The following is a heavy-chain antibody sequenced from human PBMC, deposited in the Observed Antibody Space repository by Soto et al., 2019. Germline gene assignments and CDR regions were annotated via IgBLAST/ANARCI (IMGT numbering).Heavy chain of an antibody. D-gene: IGHD2-15*01. Sequence: SETLSLTCTVSGGSITTGGYYWSWIRQLPGKGLEWIGHRYYSESTYYNPSLKSRVSISLDTSKNQFSLKLSFVTAADTAMYYCARTKCSGGSCYSWSIDYWGQGTPVTVSS. CDR2: RYYSEST. V-gene: IGHV4-31*03. CDR3: ARTKCSGGSCYSWSIDY. J-gene: IGHJ4*02. CDR1: GGSITTGGYY.